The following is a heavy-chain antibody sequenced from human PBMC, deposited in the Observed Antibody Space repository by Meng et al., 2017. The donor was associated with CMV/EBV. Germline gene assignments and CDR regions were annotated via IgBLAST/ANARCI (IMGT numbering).Heavy chain of an antibody. CDR3: ARGVGGWFDP. CDR1: GGSFSGYY. D-gene: IGHD1-26*01. V-gene: IGHV4-34*01. J-gene: IGHJ5*02. Sequence: QVQLQPWGAGLLTPPETLSLTCAVYGGSFSGYYWSWIRQPPGKGLEWIGEINHSGSTNYNPSLKSRVTISVDTSKNQFSLKLSSVTAADTAVYYCARGVGGWFDPWGQGTLVTVSS. CDR2: INHSGST.